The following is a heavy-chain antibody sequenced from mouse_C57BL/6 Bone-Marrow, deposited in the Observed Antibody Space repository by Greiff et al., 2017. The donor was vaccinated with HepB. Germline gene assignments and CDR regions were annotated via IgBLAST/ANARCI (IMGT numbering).Heavy chain of an antibody. CDR1: GFTFSSYT. CDR2: ISGGGGNT. J-gene: IGHJ2*01. V-gene: IGHV5-9*01. Sequence: EVKLEESGGGLVKPGGSLKLSCAASGFTFSSYTMSWVRQTPEKRLEWVATISGGGGNTYYPDSVKGRFTISRDNAKNTLYLQMSSLRSEDTALYYCARLGYDYDNYFDYWGQGTTLTVSS. D-gene: IGHD2-4*01. CDR3: ARLGYDYDNYFDY.